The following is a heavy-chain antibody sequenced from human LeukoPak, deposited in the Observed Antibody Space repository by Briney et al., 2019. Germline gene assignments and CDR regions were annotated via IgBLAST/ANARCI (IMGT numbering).Heavy chain of an antibody. Sequence: SETLSLTCTVSGDSIGRYYWSWIRHPAGKGLEWIGRFYTIGRTNYNRTRKGRVTMPLDTSKNQFSLTLTSVTAADTAVYYCARSSPSVTSYYFDSWGQGTLVTVS. CDR2: FYTIGRT. J-gene: IGHJ4*02. V-gene: IGHV4-4*07. CDR1: GDSIGRYY. CDR3: ARSSPSVTSYYFDS. D-gene: IGHD4-17*01.